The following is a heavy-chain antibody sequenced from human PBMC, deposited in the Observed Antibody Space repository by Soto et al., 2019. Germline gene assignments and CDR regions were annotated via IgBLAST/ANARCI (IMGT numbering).Heavy chain of an antibody. Sequence: SQTLSLTCVISGDSVSSNSVAWNWVRQSPSRGLEWLGRTYYRSRWYNDYAVSVRSRIAINPDTSKNHFSLQLNSVTPDDTAVYYCARSEEDSDYYYYGMEVWGQGTTVTVYS. J-gene: IGHJ6*02. CDR3: ARSEEDSDYYYYGMEV. CDR1: GDSVSSNSVA. V-gene: IGHV6-1*01. D-gene: IGHD2-15*01. CDR2: TYYRSRWYN.